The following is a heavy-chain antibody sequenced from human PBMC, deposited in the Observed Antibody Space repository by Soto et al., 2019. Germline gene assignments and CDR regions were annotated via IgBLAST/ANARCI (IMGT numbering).Heavy chain of an antibody. Sequence: GVLRLSCAASGFTFTNHAMTWVRQAPGKGLEWVSTISGSGGTIYYTASVKGRFTISRDNSKNTLYLQMNSLRVEDTAIHHCAMVWFREVGSAYDPWGQGTRVTVSP. V-gene: IGHV3-23*01. J-gene: IGHJ5*02. CDR3: AMVWFREVGSAYDP. D-gene: IGHD3-10*01. CDR2: ISGSGGTI. CDR1: GFTFTNHA.